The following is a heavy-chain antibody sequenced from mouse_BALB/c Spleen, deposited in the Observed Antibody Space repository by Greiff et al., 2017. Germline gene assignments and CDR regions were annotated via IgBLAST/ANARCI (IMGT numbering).Heavy chain of an antibody. CDR2: IWSGGST. Sequence: QVQLKESGPGLVQPSQSLSITCTVSGFSLTSYGVHWVRQSPGKGLEWLGVIWSGGSTDYNAAFISRLSISKDNSKSQVFFKMNSLQANDTAIYYCARGKAQYYYAMDYWGQGTSVTVSS. CDR3: ARGKAQYYYAMDY. J-gene: IGHJ4*01. CDR1: GFSLTSYG. V-gene: IGHV2-2*02.